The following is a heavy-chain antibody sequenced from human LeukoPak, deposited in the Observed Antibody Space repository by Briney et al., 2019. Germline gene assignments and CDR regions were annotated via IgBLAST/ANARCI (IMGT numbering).Heavy chain of an antibody. J-gene: IGHJ4*02. CDR3: ARGLTLSSSGSYSY. CDR1: GFIFSTYW. D-gene: IGHD3-10*01. Sequence: GESLRLSCTGSGFIFSTYWMHWVRQAPGKGLEWVSSISSSSSYIYYADSVKGRFTISRDNAKNSLYLQMNSLRAEDTAVYYCARGLTLSSSGSYSYWGQGTLVTVSS. V-gene: IGHV3-21*01. CDR2: ISSSSSYI.